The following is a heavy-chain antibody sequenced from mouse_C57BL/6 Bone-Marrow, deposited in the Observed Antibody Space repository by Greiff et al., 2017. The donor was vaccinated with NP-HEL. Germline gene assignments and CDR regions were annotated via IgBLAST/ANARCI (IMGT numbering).Heavy chain of an antibody. CDR3: ARGAVTTGDYCDY. D-gene: IGHD2-2*01. CDR1: GFSLTSYG. CDR2: IWSGGST. J-gene: IGHJ2*01. V-gene: IGHV2-2*01. Sequence: QVQLKESGPGLVQPSQSLSITCTVSGFSLTSYGVHWVRQSPGKGLEWLGVIWSGGSTDYNAAFISRLSISKDNSKSQVFFKMNSLQADDTAIYYCARGAVTTGDYCDYWGQGTTLTVSS.